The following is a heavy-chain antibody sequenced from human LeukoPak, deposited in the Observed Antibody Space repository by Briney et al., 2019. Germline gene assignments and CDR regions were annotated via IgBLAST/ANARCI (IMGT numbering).Heavy chain of an antibody. CDR1: GYTFTSYG. V-gene: IGHV1-18*01. CDR2: ISAYNGNT. CDR3: ARYCGGDCSIRGFDY. D-gene: IGHD2-21*02. J-gene: IGHJ4*02. Sequence: ASVKVSCKASGYTFTSYGISWVRQAPGQGLEWMGWISAYNGNTNYAQKLQGRVTMTTDTSTSTAYMEPRSLRSDDTAVYYCARYCGGDCSIRGFDYWGQGTLVTVSS.